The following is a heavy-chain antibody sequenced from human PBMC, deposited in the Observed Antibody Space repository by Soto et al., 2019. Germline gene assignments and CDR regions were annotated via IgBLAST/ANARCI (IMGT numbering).Heavy chain of an antibody. V-gene: IGHV3-30*18. J-gene: IGHJ6*02. CDR3: AKDPNYDFWSGYSYYYYGMDV. Sequence: GGSLRLSCAASGFTFSSYGMHWVRQAPGKGLEWVAVISYDGSNKYYADSVKGRFTISRDNSKNTLYLQMNSLRAEDTAVYYCAKDPNYDFWSGYSYYYYGMDVWGQGTTVTVSS. D-gene: IGHD3-3*01. CDR2: ISYDGSNK. CDR1: GFTFSSYG.